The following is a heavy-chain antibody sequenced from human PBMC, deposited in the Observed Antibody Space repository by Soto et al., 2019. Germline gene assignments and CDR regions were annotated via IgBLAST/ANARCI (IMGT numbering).Heavy chain of an antibody. CDR1: GDSINSDNYY. V-gene: IGHV4-39*01. CDR3: ARLEGLVTSSYYFDY. Sequence: QLQLQESGPGLVKPSETLALTCSVSGDSINSDNYYWGWIRQPPGKGLEWIGSISYRGNTYYNPCLKTRVTISLDKSKSQFSLKLNSVTAADSAVYFCARLEGLVTSSYYFDYWGQGTLVTGSS. J-gene: IGHJ4*02. CDR2: ISYRGNT. D-gene: IGHD3-9*01.